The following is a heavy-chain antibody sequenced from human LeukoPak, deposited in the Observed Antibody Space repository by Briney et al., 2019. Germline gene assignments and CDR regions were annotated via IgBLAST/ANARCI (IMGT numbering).Heavy chain of an antibody. V-gene: IGHV4-34*01. J-gene: IGHJ4*02. CDR3: ARATGIAAAGTMDY. D-gene: IGHD6-13*01. CDR1: GGSFSGYY. CDR2: INHSGST. Sequence: MPSETLSLICAVYGGSFSGYYWSWIRQPPGKGLEWIGEINHSGSTNYNPSLKSRVTISVDTSKNQFSLKLSSVTAADTAVYYCARATGIAAAGTMDYWGQGTLVTVSS.